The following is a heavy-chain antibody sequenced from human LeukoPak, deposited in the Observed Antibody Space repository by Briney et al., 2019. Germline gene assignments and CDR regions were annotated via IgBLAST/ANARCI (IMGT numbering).Heavy chain of an antibody. CDR2: ISGSGGST. CDR1: GFTFSSYA. Sequence: GGSLRLSCAASGFTFSSYAMNWVRQAPGQGLEWVSAISGSGGSTYYADSVKGRFTISRDNSKNTLYLQMNSLSAGDTAVYYCAKDIPYYYDSNVYYWGQGTLVTVSS. D-gene: IGHD3-22*01. V-gene: IGHV3-23*01. J-gene: IGHJ4*02. CDR3: AKDIPYYYDSNVYY.